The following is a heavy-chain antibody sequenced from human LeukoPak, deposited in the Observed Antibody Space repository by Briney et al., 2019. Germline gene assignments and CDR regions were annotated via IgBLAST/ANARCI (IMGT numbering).Heavy chain of an antibody. CDR3: ARAGTYYDSSGYYYGPGRYFDY. CDR1: GYTFTSYD. D-gene: IGHD3-22*01. Sequence: ASVKVSCKASGYTFTSYDINWVRQAPGQGLEWMGWMNPNSGNTGYAQKFQGRVTMTRNTSISTAYMELSSLRSEDTAVYYCARAGTYYDSSGYYYGPGRYFDYWGQGTLVTVSS. V-gene: IGHV1-8*01. J-gene: IGHJ4*02. CDR2: MNPNSGNT.